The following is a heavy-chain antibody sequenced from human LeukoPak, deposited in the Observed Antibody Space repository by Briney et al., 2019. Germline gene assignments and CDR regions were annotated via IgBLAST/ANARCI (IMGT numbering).Heavy chain of an antibody. J-gene: IGHJ4*02. Sequence: GGSLRLSCVASGHTFSSYSMNWVRQAPGKGLEWVSAISGSSGGTYYADSVKGRFTISRDNSENTLFLQMNSLRADDTARYYCAKKKFTDTYTGNYFDSWGQGTLVTVSS. CDR3: AKKKFTDTYTGNYFDS. CDR1: GHTFSSYS. CDR2: ISGSSGGT. D-gene: IGHD3-10*01. V-gene: IGHV3-23*01.